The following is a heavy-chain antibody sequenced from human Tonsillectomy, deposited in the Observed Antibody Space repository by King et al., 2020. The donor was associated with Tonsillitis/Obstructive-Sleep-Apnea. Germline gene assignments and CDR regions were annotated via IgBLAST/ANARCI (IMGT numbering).Heavy chain of an antibody. CDR3: VKSGV. CDR1: GFTVSSSR. V-gene: IGHV3-66*01. J-gene: IGHJ4*02. Sequence: VQLVESGGNLVQPGGSLRLSCAASGFTVSSSRLSWVRQAPGGGLQWVSHTDTGGTTNYADSVKDRFIISRDNSKNTVYLQMNSLRTEDTAVYYCVKSGVWGQGTLVTVSS. CDR2: TDTGGTT. D-gene: IGHD3-3*01.